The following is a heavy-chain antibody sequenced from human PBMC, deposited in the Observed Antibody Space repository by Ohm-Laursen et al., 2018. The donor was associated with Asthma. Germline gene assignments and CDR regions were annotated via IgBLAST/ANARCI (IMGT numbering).Heavy chain of an antibody. CDR3: ARIGPEGGLAGGEFSLQH. V-gene: IGHV3-21*01. Sequence: SLRLSCSASGYTFSRYSIHWVRQIPGKGLEWVASISTASSFIYYADSVRGRFTTSRDSARNSVYLQMNSLRAEDTALYYCARIGPEGGLAGGEFSLQHWGEGPLGTGSS. D-gene: IGHD3-16*01. CDR1: GYTFSRYS. J-gene: IGHJ1*01. CDR2: ISTASSFI.